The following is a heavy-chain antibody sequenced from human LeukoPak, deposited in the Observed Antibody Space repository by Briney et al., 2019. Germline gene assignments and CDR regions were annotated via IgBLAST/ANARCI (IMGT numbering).Heavy chain of an antibody. J-gene: IGHJ6*03. CDR1: RFTQHDFA. CDR2: ISWNSDNI. V-gene: IGHV3-9*01. Sequence: GGSLTLSSAASRFTQHDFAMHWVRQAPGKGLEWVAAISWNSDNIDYADSVKGRFTIYRDNDMNSLYLEMASLRVQDSVLSYCGKSGTYYYMDAWGKGTPVTVSS. CDR3: GKSGTYYYMDA.